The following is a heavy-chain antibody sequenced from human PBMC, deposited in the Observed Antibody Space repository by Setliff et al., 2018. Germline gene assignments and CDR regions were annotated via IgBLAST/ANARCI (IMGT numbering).Heavy chain of an antibody. D-gene: IGHD3-10*01. Sequence: ASVKVSCKASGYTFTSYAMHWVLQAPGQRLEWMGWINAGNGNTKYSQKFQGRVTITRDTSASTAYMELSSLRSEDTAVYYCAREIVTPYITMVRETARGFDPWGQGTLVTVSS. J-gene: IGHJ5*02. CDR2: INAGNGNT. V-gene: IGHV1-3*01. CDR3: AREIVTPYITMVRETARGFDP. CDR1: GYTFTSYA.